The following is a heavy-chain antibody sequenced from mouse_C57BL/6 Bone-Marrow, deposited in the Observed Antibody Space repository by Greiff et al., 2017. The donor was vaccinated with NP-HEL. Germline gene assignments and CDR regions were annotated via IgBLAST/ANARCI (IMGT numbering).Heavy chain of an antibody. CDR2: IYPGSGNT. J-gene: IGHJ2*01. CDR3: ARSDYYGSSSYYFDY. CDR1: GYTFTDYY. Sequence: QVHVKQSGAELVRPGASVKLSCKASGYTFTDYYINWVKQRPGQGLEWIARIYPGSGNTYYNEKFKGKATLTAEKSSSTAYMQLSSLTSEDSAVYFCARSDYYGSSSYYFDYWGQGTTLTVSS. D-gene: IGHD1-1*01. V-gene: IGHV1-76*01.